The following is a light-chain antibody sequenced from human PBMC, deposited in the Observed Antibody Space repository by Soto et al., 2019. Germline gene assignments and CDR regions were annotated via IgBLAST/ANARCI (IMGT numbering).Light chain of an antibody. V-gene: IGKV1-5*01. CDR2: AAS. CDR3: QQYNSFSKT. CDR1: QSIGYW. Sequence: DIPHTPYPTYSLYASLGDRVTNTYLASQSIGYWLAWYQQTKGKAPNLLIYAASTLETGVPSRFSGSGYGTEFTLSLASLQTDDSVRYSCQQYNSFSKTFGRGTKVEIK. J-gene: IGKJ4*02.